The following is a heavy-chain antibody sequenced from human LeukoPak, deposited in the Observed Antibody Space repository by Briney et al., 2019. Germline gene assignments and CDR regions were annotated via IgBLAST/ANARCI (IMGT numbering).Heavy chain of an antibody. V-gene: IGHV3-23*01. J-gene: IGHJ5*02. Sequence: PGGSLRLSCAASGFTFSSYGMSWVRQAPGKGLEWVSAISGSGGSTYYADSVKGRFTISRDNSKNTLYLQMNSLRAEDTAVYYCAKVRPFVDIVVVPAATDWFDPWGQGTLVTVSS. D-gene: IGHD2-2*03. CDR1: GFTFSSYG. CDR3: AKVRPFVDIVVVPAATDWFDP. CDR2: ISGSGGST.